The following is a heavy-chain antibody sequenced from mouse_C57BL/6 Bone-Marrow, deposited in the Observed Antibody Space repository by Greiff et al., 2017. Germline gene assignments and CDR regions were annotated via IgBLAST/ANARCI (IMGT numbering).Heavy chain of an antibody. CDR2: IDPENGDT. Sequence: EVKLQESGAELVRPGASVKLSCTASGFNIKDDYMHWVKQRPEQGLEWIGWIDPENGDTEYASKFQGKATITADTSSNTAYLQLSSLTSEDTAVYYCTITTVVSAMDYWGQGTSVTVSS. D-gene: IGHD1-1*01. V-gene: IGHV14-4*01. J-gene: IGHJ4*01. CDR3: TITTVVSAMDY. CDR1: GFNIKDDY.